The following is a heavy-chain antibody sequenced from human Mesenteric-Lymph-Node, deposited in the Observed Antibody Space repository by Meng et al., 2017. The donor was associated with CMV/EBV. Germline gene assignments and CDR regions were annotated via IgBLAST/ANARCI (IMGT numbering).Heavy chain of an antibody. V-gene: IGHV1-18*01. D-gene: IGHD1-26*01. CDR3: ARDRINGIVGATLGDAFDI. Sequence: ASVKVSCKASGYTFTSYGISWVRQAPGQGLEWMGWISAYNGNTNYAQKLQGRVTMTTDTSTSTAYMELRSLRSDDTAVYYCARDRINGIVGATLGDAFDIWGQGTMVTVSS. CDR1: GYTFTSYG. CDR2: ISAYNGNT. J-gene: IGHJ3*02.